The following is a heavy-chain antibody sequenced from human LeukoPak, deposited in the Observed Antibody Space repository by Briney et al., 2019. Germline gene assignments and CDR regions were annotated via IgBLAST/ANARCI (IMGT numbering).Heavy chain of an antibody. CDR2: INIDGGST. D-gene: IGHD5-12*01. CDR3: ARIGSGYDGDYFDL. Sequence: PGGSLRLSCAASGFTFSRYWMQWVRQAPGKGLVWVSRINIDGGSTSYADSVKGRFTISRDNAKNTLYLQMNSLRAEGTALYYCARIGSGYDGDYFDLWGQGTLVTVSS. CDR1: GFTFSRYW. J-gene: IGHJ4*02. V-gene: IGHV3-74*01.